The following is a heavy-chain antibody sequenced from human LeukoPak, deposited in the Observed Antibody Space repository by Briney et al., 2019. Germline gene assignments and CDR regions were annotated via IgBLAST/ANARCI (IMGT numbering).Heavy chain of an antibody. D-gene: IGHD6-19*01. J-gene: IGHJ4*02. CDR2: IYYSGST. V-gene: IGHV4-39*07. CDR1: GGSISSSSYY. CDR3: ARTGRSGWYRY. Sequence: PSETLSLTCTVSGGSISSSSYYWGWIRQPPGKGLEWIGSIYYSGSTYYNPSLKSRVTISVDTSKNQFSLRLSSVTAADTAVYYCARTGRSGWYRYWGQGTLVTVSS.